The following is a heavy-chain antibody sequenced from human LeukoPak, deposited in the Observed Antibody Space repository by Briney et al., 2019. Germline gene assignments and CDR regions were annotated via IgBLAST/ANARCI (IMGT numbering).Heavy chain of an antibody. D-gene: IGHD4/OR15-4a*01. CDR1: GFTFSSHW. CDR3: AKDSRGWLTYGMDV. Sequence: GGSLRLSCAASGFTFSSHWMHWVRQAPGKGLEWVSSISWNSGSIGYADSVKGRFTISRDNAKNSLYLQMNSLRAEDTALYYCAKDSRGWLTYGMDVWGQGTTVTVSS. CDR2: ISWNSGSI. V-gene: IGHV3-9*01. J-gene: IGHJ6*02.